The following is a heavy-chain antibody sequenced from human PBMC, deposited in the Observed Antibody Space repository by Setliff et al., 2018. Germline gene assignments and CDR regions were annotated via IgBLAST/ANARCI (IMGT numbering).Heavy chain of an antibody. V-gene: IGHV1-69*05. CDR1: GYIFTSYA. CDR2: IIPIFGTA. Sequence: SVKVSCKASGYIFTSYAINWVRQAPGQGLEWMGGIIPIFGTANYAQKFQGRLTITTVGSTSTAYMELSSLRSEDTAVYYCARPRSNYNRGAFSIWGQGTMVT. CDR3: ARPRSNYNRGAFSI. J-gene: IGHJ3*02. D-gene: IGHD3-10*01.